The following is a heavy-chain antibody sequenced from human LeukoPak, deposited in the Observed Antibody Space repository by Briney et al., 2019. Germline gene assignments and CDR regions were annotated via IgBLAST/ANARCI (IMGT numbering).Heavy chain of an antibody. J-gene: IGHJ5*02. D-gene: IGHD1-26*01. CDR3: ARGQGATVPQVGKNWFDP. V-gene: IGHV3-48*02. CDR1: GFTFSSYS. CDR2: ISSSSSNI. Sequence: GGSLRLSCAASGFTFSSYSMNWVRQAPGKGLEWVSYISSSSSNIDYADSVKGRFTISRDNSKNTLFLQMNSLRDEDTAMYYCARGQGATVPQVGKNWFDPWGQGTRVTVSS.